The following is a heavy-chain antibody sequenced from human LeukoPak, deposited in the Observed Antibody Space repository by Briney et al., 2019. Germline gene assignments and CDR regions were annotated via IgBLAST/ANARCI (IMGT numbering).Heavy chain of an antibody. CDR2: ISTSGGST. J-gene: IGHJ3*01. CDR1: GFTFSSYA. V-gene: IGHV3-23*01. CDR3: ARDESSGYYPDAFDV. D-gene: IGHD3-22*01. Sequence: PGGSLRLSCAASGFTFSSYAMSWVRQAPGKGLEWVSAISTSGGSTYYADSVKGRFTISRDNAKNSLYLQMNSLRAEDTAFYYCARDESSGYYPDAFDVWGQGTMITVSS.